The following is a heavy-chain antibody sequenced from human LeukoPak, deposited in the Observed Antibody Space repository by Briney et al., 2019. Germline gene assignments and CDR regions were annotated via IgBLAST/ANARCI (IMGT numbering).Heavy chain of an antibody. Sequence: PSQTLSLTCTVSGGSISSYYWSWIRQPPGKGLEWIGYIYYSGSTNYNPSLKSRVTISVDTSKNQFSLKLSSVTAADTAVYYCARGIAARQPLDYWGQGTLVTVSS. CDR2: IYYSGST. CDR3: ARGIAARQPLDY. V-gene: IGHV4-59*01. J-gene: IGHJ4*02. CDR1: GGSISSYY. D-gene: IGHD6-6*01.